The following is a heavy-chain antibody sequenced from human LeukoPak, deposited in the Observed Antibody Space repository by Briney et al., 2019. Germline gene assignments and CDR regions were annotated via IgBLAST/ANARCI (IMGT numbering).Heavy chain of an antibody. CDR3: ARGGFGSGWYRGNWFDP. J-gene: IGHJ5*02. V-gene: IGHV4-4*07. CDR2: IYTSGST. D-gene: IGHD6-19*01. Sequence: PSETLSLTCTVSGGSISSYYWSWIRQPAGKGLEWIGRIYTSGSTNYNPSLKSRVTISVDTAKNQFSLKLSSVTAADTAVYYCARGGFGSGWYRGNWFDPWGQGTLVTVSS. CDR1: GGSISSYY.